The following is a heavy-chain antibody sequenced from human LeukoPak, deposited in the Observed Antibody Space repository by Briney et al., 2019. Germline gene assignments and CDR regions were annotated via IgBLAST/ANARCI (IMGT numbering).Heavy chain of an antibody. D-gene: IGHD5-12*01. V-gene: IGHV4-61*02. Sequence: SQTLSLTCTVSDDSISSGSYYWSWIRQPAGKGLEWIGRIYTSGSTNYNPSLKSRVTMSVDTSKNQFSLKLSSVTAADTAMYYCARVSGYDWESFYDYWGQGSLVTVSS. CDR2: IYTSGST. CDR3: ARVSGYDWESFYDY. CDR1: DDSISSGSYY. J-gene: IGHJ4*02.